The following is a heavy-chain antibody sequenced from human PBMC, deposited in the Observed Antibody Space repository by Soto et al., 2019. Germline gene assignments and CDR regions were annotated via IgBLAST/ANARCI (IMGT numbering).Heavy chain of an antibody. Sequence: QVQLQESGPGLVKPSQTLSLTCTVSGGSISSGGYYWSCIRQHPGKGLEWIGYIYYSGNTYYNPSLKSRVTISVDTSKNQFSLKLSSVTAADTAVYYCARDYSSGWFWVDPWGQGTLVTVSS. D-gene: IGHD6-19*01. CDR3: ARDYSSGWFWVDP. V-gene: IGHV4-31*03. J-gene: IGHJ5*02. CDR1: GGSISSGGYY. CDR2: IYYSGNT.